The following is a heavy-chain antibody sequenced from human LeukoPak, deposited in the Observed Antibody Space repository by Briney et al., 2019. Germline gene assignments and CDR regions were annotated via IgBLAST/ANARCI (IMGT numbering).Heavy chain of an antibody. CDR2: ISYDGTNN. CDR1: GFTFSTYG. CDR3: AKERYDSSGTSGGYFDY. J-gene: IGHJ4*02. Sequence: HPGGSLRLSCAASGFTFSTYGMHWVRQAPGKGLEWVAGISYDGTNNYYADSVKGRFTISGDNSKNTLYLQLNSLRAEDTAVYYCAKERYDSSGTSGGYFDYWGQGTLVTVSS. V-gene: IGHV3-30*18. D-gene: IGHD3-22*01.